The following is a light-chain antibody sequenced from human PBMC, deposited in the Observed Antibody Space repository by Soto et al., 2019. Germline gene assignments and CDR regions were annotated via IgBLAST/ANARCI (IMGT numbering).Light chain of an antibody. CDR3: QQYYSTPLT. V-gene: IGKV4-1*01. CDR1: QSVLYSSNNKNY. Sequence: DIVMTQSPDSLAVSLGERATINCKSSQSVLYSSNNKNYLAWYQQKPGQPPKLLIYWASTRESGVPDRFSGSGSGTDFTLTISSLQADDVAVYYCQQYYSTPLTFGAWTKVEIK. J-gene: IGKJ4*01. CDR2: WAS.